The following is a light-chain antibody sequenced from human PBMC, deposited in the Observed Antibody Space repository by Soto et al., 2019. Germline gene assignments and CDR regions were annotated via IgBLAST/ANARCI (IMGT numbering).Light chain of an antibody. CDR3: QQYSTYPLT. V-gene: IGKV1-5*03. J-gene: IGKJ4*01. Sequence: DIQMTQSPSSLSASVGDRVTITCRASQSISSWLAWYQQKPGKAPKLLIYRASALQSGVPSRFSGSGSGTEFTLTIDSLQPDDFATFYCQQYSTYPLTFGGGTKV. CDR2: RAS. CDR1: QSISSW.